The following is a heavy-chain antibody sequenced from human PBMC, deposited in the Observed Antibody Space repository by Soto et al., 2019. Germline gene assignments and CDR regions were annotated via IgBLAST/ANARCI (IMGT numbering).Heavy chain of an antibody. Sequence: PSETLSLTCAVHGGSFSGFYWSWIRQPPGKGLEWIGEINHSGSTNYNPSLKSRVTISVDTSKNQFSLKLSSVTAADTAVYYCARGKTLFDIVVVVAAPNWFDPWGQGTLVTVSS. J-gene: IGHJ5*02. CDR2: INHSGST. CDR1: GGSFSGFY. D-gene: IGHD2-15*01. CDR3: ARGKTLFDIVVVVAAPNWFDP. V-gene: IGHV4-34*01.